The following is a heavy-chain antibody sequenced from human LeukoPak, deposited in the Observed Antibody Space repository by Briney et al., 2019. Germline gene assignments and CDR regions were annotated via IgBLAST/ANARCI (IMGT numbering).Heavy chain of an antibody. CDR1: GGSISSYY. J-gene: IGHJ5*02. D-gene: IGHD6-13*01. V-gene: IGHV4-4*07. CDR2: IYTSGST. CDR3: ARDLVDVNYSTTNWFDP. Sequence: PSETLSLTCTVSGGSISSYYWSWIRQPAGKGLEGIGRIYTSGSTNYNPSLKSRVTMSVDTSKNQSSLKLSSVTAADTAVYYCARDLVDVNYSTTNWFDPWGQGTLVTVSS.